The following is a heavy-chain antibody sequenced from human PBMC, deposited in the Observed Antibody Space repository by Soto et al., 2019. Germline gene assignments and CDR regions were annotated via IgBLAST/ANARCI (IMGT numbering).Heavy chain of an antibody. J-gene: IGHJ4*02. D-gene: IGHD3-22*01. Sequence: ASVKVSCKASGYTFTSYAMHWVRQAPGQRLEWMGWINAGNGNTKYSQKFQGRVTITRDTSASTAYMELSSLRSEDTAVYYCARDGYYYDSSGYISPYYFDYWGQGTLVTVSS. CDR2: INAGNGNT. CDR1: GYTFTSYA. CDR3: ARDGYYYDSSGYISPYYFDY. V-gene: IGHV1-3*01.